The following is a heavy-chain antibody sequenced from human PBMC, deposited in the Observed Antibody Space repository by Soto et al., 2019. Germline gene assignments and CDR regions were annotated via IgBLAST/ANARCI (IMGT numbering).Heavy chain of an antibody. V-gene: IGHV1-18*01. CDR2: ISAYNGNT. Sequence: QVELVQSGAEVKKPGASVKVSCKASGYTFTSYGISWVRQAPGQGLEWMGWISAYNGNTNYAQKVQGXXTXTXXTSTSTAYMELRSLRSDDTAVYYCARAGSYYTFDIWGQGTMVTVSS. J-gene: IGHJ3*02. CDR1: GYTFTSYG. D-gene: IGHD1-26*01. CDR3: ARAGSYYTFDI.